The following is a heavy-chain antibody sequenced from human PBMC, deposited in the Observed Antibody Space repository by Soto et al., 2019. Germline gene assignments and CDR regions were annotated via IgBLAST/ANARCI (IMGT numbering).Heavy chain of an antibody. CDR3: ARESGSLQKNDAFDI. V-gene: IGHV3-48*02. CDR2: ISSSSSTI. D-gene: IGHD2-15*01. J-gene: IGHJ3*02. Sequence: GGSLRLSCAASGFTFSSYSMNWVRQAPGKGLEWVSYISSSSSTIYYADSVKGRFTISRDNAKNSLYLQMNSLRDEDTAVYYCARESGSLQKNDAFDIWGQGTMVTVSS. CDR1: GFTFSSYS.